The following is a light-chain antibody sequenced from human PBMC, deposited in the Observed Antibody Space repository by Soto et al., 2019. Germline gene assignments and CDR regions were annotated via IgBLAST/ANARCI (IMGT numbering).Light chain of an antibody. CDR2: GAS. V-gene: IGKV3-20*01. CDR3: QQYGSSRRT. CDR1: QSVSSNY. Sequence: EIVLTQSPGTLSLSPGERATLSCRASQSVSSNYLAWYQQKPGRAPRVLIYGASSRAPGIPDRFSGSGSRTDFTLTISSLEPEDFAVYYCQQYGSSRRTFGQGTKVEIK. J-gene: IGKJ1*01.